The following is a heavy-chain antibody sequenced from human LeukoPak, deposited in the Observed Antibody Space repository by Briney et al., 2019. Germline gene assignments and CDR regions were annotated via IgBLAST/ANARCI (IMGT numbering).Heavy chain of an antibody. J-gene: IGHJ4*02. CDR2: IKNDGSST. D-gene: IGHD2-8*02. V-gene: IGHV3-74*01. Sequence: GRSLRLACAAAGFTFSNDWVHWVRQAAGEGRVWVSRIKNDGSSTNYADYVQGRFHISSANATNKLYLQINSLRADDTAVYSCAGTYWADYWGQGTLVTVSS. CDR3: AGTYWADY. CDR1: GFTFSNDW.